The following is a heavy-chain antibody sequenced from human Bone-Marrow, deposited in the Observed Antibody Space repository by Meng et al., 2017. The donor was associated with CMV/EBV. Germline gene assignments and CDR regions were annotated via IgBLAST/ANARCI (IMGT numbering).Heavy chain of an antibody. CDR2: VSDSGSA. D-gene: IGHD1-1*01. CDR3: ARGTGTTQHYFDY. J-gene: IGHJ4*02. CDR1: RASISSFY. Sequence: SETLSLTCTVSRASISSFYWSWIRQPPGKGLQWIGYVSDSGSAKYNPSLESRGTISRDRSRNQFYLNLNSVTAADTAMYFRARGTGTTQHYFDYWGQGMLVTSPQ. V-gene: IGHV4-59*01.